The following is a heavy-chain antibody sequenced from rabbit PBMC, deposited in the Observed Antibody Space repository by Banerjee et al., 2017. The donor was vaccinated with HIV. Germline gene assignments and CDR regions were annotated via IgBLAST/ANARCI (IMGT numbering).Heavy chain of an antibody. CDR3: ARATMLLVINL. CDR2: IYSSNGDK. D-gene: IGHD2-1*01. Sequence: QEQLVESGGGLVQPEGSLTLTCKASGSDISSNAMCWVRQAPGKGLELIACIYSSNGDKWYASWVNGRFTISSHSAQNTLYLQLNSLTAADTATYFCARATMLLVINLWGQGTLVTVS. CDR1: GSDISSNA. J-gene: IGHJ4*01. V-gene: IGHV1S47*01.